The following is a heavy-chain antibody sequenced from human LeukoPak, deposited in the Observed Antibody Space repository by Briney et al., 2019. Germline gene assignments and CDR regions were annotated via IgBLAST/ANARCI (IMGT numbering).Heavy chain of an antibody. V-gene: IGHV1-18*01. Sequence: ASVKVSCKASGYTFTRYVMNWVRQAPGQGLEWMGWISAYNGNTNYAQKLQGRVTMTTDTSTSTAYMELRSLRSDDTAVYYCASSSNWGAFDPWGQGTLVTVSS. CDR1: GYTFTRYV. D-gene: IGHD7-27*01. J-gene: IGHJ5*02. CDR2: ISAYNGNT. CDR3: ASSSNWGAFDP.